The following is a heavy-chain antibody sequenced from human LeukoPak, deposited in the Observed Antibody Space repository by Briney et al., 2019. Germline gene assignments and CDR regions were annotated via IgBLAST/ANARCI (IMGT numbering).Heavy chain of an antibody. V-gene: IGHV5-51*01. CDR3: TRYQVPPGRDYFDY. J-gene: IGHJ4*02. D-gene: IGHD2-2*01. CDR2: INPGDSDT. CDR1: GYNFASYW. Sequence: RGESLKISCKGSGYNFASYWIGWVRQMPGKGLEWMGNINPGDSDTRYSPSFQGQVTMTVNKSINTAYLYWSSLKASDTAMYYCTRYQVPPGRDYFDYWGQGTLVTVSS.